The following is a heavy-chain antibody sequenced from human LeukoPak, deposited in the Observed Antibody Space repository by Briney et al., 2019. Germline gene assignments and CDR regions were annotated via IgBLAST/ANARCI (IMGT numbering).Heavy chain of an antibody. J-gene: IGHJ3*02. CDR3: ARDLGSFHNVKAFDI. CDR2: ISDSGGST. Sequence: GGSLRLSRAASGFTFSLYAMGWVRQAPGKGLEWVSSISDSGGSTHYADAVKGRFTISRDNSKKTLYLQMNSLRAEETAVYYCARDLGSFHNVKAFDIWGQGTLVTVSS. D-gene: IGHD3-10*01. CDR1: GFTFSLYA. V-gene: IGHV3-23*01.